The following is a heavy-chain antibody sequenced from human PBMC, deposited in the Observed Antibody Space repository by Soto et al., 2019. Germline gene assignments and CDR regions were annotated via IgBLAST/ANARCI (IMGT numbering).Heavy chain of an antibody. V-gene: IGHV1-18*04. J-gene: IGHJ4*02. CDR2: ISAYNGNT. CDR3: ARGKTQGYYDSSPFDY. CDR1: GYTFTSYG. Sequence: ASEKVSCKASGYTFTSYGISWVRQAPGQGLEWMGWISAYNGNTNYAQKLQGRVTMTTDTSTSTAYMELRSLRSDDTAVYYCARGKTQGYYDSSPFDYWGQGTLVTVSS. D-gene: IGHD3-22*01.